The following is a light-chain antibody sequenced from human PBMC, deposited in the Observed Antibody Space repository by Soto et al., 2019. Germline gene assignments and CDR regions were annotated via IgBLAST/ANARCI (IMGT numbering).Light chain of an antibody. Sequence: QSALTQPASVSGSPGQSITISCTGTSSDVGSYNLVSWYQQHPGKAPKLMIYEGSKRPSGVSNRFSGSKSGNTASLTISGHQAEDEADYYCCSYANSTVVFGGGTKLTVL. CDR1: SSDVGSYNL. CDR3: CSYANSTVV. J-gene: IGLJ2*01. V-gene: IGLV2-23*01. CDR2: EGS.